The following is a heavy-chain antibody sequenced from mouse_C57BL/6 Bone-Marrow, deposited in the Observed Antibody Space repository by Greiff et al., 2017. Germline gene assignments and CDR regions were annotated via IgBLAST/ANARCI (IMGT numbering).Heavy chain of an antibody. CDR1: GFSLTSYG. V-gene: IGHV2-2*01. D-gene: IGHD1-1*01. CDR2: LWSGGIQ. J-gene: IGHJ3*01. Sequence: VQLLQSGPGLVQPSQSLSITCPVSGFSLTSYGVPWVRQSPGKGLEWLGVLWSGGIQYYNAAFISILSISKDNSKSQVFFKMNSLQADDTAIYYCARNSDYYGSAWFAYWGQGTLVTVYA. CDR3: ARNSDYYGSAWFAY.